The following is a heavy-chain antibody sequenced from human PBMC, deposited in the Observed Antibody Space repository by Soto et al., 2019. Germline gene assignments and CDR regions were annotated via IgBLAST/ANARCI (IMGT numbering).Heavy chain of an antibody. CDR2: IWYDGSNK. CDR1: GFTFSSYG. D-gene: IGHD3-10*01. Sequence: QVQLVESGGGVVQPGRSLRLSCAASGFTFSSYGMHWVRQAPGKGLEWVAVIWYDGSNKYYADSVKGRFTITRDNSKKTRNLKMKSLRAEDTSLYYSAIDITMVRVVIARYYYSMDVWGQGTTVTVSS. CDR3: AIDITMVRVVIARYYYSMDV. V-gene: IGHV3-33*01. J-gene: IGHJ6*02.